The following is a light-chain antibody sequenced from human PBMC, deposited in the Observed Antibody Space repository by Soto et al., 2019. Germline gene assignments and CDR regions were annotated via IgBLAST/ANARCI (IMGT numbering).Light chain of an antibody. CDR2: AAS. CDR1: QNIDTY. V-gene: IGKV1-39*01. J-gene: IGKJ3*01. CDR3: QKTYSFPLT. Sequence: DIQITQSPSSLSASVGDRVTITCRASQNIDTYLNWYQQKPGQAPNLLISAASDLQSGVPTRFSGSGSGTDFTLTINSLQPEDFATYYCQKTYSFPLTFGPGTKVDIK.